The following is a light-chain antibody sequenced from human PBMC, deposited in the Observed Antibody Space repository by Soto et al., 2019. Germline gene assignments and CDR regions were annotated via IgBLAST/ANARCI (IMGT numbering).Light chain of an antibody. V-gene: IGLV4-60*02. CDR3: ETWDSYTRV. J-gene: IGLJ3*02. Sequence: QPVLTQSSSASASLGSSVKLTCTLSSGHSTNIIAWHQQQPGKAPRYLMKLQGSGNYNKGSGVPERFSGSSSGADRYLTIPNLQFEDEADYYCETWDSYTRVFGGGTKLTVL. CDR1: SGHSTNI. CDR2: LQGSGNY.